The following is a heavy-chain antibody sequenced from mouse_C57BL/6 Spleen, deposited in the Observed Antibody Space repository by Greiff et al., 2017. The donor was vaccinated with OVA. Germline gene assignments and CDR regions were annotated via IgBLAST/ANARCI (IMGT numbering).Heavy chain of an antibody. CDR2: ISSGGSYT. V-gene: IGHV5-6*01. D-gene: IGHD1-1*01. Sequence: EVNVVESGGDLVKPGGSLKLSCAASGFTFSSYGMSWVRQTPDKRLEWVATISSGGSYTYYPDSVKGRFTISRDNAKNTLYLQMSSLKSEDTAMYYCARPHLLLWYFDVWGTGTTVTVSS. CDR3: ARPHLLLWYFDV. CDR1: GFTFSSYG. J-gene: IGHJ1*03.